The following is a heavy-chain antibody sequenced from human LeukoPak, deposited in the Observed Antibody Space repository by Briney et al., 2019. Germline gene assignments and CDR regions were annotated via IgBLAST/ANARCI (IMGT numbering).Heavy chain of an antibody. Sequence: PGGSLRLSCAASGFTFSNAWMSWVRQAPGKGLEWVGRIKSKTDGGTTDYAAPVKGRFTISRDDLKNTLYLQMNSLKTEDTAVYYCTTAYDFWSGYIGYWGQGTLVTVSS. CDR3: TTAYDFWSGYIGY. D-gene: IGHD3-3*01. CDR2: IKSKTDGGTT. CDR1: GFTFSNAW. J-gene: IGHJ4*02. V-gene: IGHV3-15*01.